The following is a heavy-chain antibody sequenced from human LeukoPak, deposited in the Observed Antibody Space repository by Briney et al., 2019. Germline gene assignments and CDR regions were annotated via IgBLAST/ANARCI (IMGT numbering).Heavy chain of an antibody. CDR3: AAHILATRPFDY. CDR2: ISSSGSTI. D-gene: IGHD5-12*01. Sequence: RGSLRLSCAASGFTFSSYEMNWVREAPGKGLEWVSYISSSGSTIYYADSVKGRFTISRDNTKNSLYLQMNSLRAEDTAVYYCAAHILATRPFDYWGQGTLVTVSS. CDR1: GFTFSSYE. V-gene: IGHV3-48*03. J-gene: IGHJ4*02.